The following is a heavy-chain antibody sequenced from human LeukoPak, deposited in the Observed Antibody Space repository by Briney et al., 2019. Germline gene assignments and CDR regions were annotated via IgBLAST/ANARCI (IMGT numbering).Heavy chain of an antibody. V-gene: IGHV3-7*01. CDR3: ATDRGWRTSGYYLYYFEY. D-gene: IGHD3-3*01. J-gene: IGHJ4*02. Sequence: GGSLRLSCAASGFVSRNYFMGWVRQAPGKGLEWVAGIKNDGSEKYYVDSVRGRYTISRDNTKNSLYLQMSSLRAEDTAVYYCATDRGWRTSGYYLYYFEYWGQGTLVTFSS. CDR1: GFVSRNYF. CDR2: IKNDGSEK.